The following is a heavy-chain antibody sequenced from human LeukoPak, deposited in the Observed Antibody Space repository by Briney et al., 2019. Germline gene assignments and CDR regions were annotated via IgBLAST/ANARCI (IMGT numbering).Heavy chain of an antibody. D-gene: IGHD3-16*01. V-gene: IGHV1-69*13. CDR3: ARGTSPYGFDP. CDR2: IIPIFGTA. CDR1: GYTFSSYG. Sequence: SVKVSCKASGYTFSSYGISWVRQAPGQGLEWMGGIIPIFGTANYAQKFQGRVTITADESTSTAYMELSSLRSEDTAVYYCARGTSPYGFDPWGQGTLVTVSS. J-gene: IGHJ5*02.